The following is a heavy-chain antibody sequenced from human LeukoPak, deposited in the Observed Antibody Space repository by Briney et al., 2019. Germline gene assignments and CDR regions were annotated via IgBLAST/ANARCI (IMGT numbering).Heavy chain of an antibody. CDR1: GYTLTELS. Sequence: GASVKVSCKVSGYTLTELSMHWVRQAPGKGLEWMGGFDPEDGETIYAQKFQGRVTMTEDTSTDTAYMELSSLRSEDTAVYYCATAPYGSGSYRLTPGYYYYGMDVWGQGTTVTVSS. CDR3: ATAPYGSGSYRLTPGYYYYGMDV. CDR2: FDPEDGET. V-gene: IGHV1-24*01. J-gene: IGHJ6*02. D-gene: IGHD3-10*01.